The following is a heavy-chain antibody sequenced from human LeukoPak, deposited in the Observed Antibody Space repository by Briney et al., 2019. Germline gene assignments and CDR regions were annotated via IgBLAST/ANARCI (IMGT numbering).Heavy chain of an antibody. CDR2: IYYSGST. Sequence: SETLSLTCTVSGGSVSSGSYYWSWIRQPPGKGLEWIGYIYYSGSTYYNPSLKSRVTISVDTSKNQFSLKLSSVTAAGTAVYYCARVTMVRGVIEVDYWGQGTLVTVSS. CDR1: GGSVSSGSYY. J-gene: IGHJ4*02. D-gene: IGHD3-10*01. CDR3: ARVTMVRGVIEVDY. V-gene: IGHV4-61*01.